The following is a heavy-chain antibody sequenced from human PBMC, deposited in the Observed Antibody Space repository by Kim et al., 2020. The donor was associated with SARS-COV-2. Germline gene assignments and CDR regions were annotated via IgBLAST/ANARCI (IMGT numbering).Heavy chain of an antibody. J-gene: IGHJ4*02. V-gene: IGHV1-18*01. CDR3: ARAGSGLTYSSGWYGHSDY. CDR1: GYTFTDYG. CDR2: ISALNGNT. D-gene: IGHD6-19*01. Sequence: ASVKVSCKASGYTFTDYGFNWVRRAPGQGLEWVGWISALNGNTKYAQKFQGRVTMTKDTPTSTAYMELRSLRSDDTAMYYCARAGSGLTYSSGWYGHSDYWGQGTLVTVSS.